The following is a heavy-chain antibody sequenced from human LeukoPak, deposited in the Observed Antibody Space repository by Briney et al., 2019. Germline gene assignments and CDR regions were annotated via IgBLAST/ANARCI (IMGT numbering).Heavy chain of an antibody. D-gene: IGHD5-12*01. CDR3: ATGKLDASGFDFMLPF. CDR1: GFTFSSSA. V-gene: IGHV3-30*10. Sequence: AGRSLRLSCAASGFTFSSSAMHWVRQAPGKGLEWLAVFSRDGINTYYTDSVKGRFTISRYNSKNIFYLQMNSLRIEDTAIYYCATGKLDASGFDFMLPFWGQGTPVSVSS. J-gene: IGHJ4*02. CDR2: FSRDGINT.